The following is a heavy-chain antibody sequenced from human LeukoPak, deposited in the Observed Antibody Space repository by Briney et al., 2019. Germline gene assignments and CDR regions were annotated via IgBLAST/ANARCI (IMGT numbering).Heavy chain of an antibody. V-gene: IGHV3-66*01. CDR3: AKDMGRWFGELTYFDY. J-gene: IGHJ4*02. CDR1: GFTVSSTY. CDR2: LYSGGNT. D-gene: IGHD3-10*01. Sequence: TGGSLRLSCAVSGFTVSSTYMSWVRQAPGEGLEWVSVLYSGGNTYYADSVKGRFTISRDSSKNTLYLQMNSLRAEDTAVYYCAKDMGRWFGELTYFDYWGQGTLVTVSS.